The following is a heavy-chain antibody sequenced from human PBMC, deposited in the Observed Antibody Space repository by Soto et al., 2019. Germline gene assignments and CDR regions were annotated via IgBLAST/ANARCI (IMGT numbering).Heavy chain of an antibody. CDR1: DNTFTHYG. V-gene: IGHV1-18*01. D-gene: IGHD1-1*01. CDR2: IRGYNGNT. J-gene: IGHJ6*02. CDR3: AATGGNYCGLDV. Sequence: SVKVSCKSSDNTFTHYGINWVRQAPGQGLEWMGWIRGYNGNTKYAQKFQDRVTMTADTSTRTAFMEVRSLKSDDTGVYFCAATGGNYCGLDVWGQGTTVTVSS.